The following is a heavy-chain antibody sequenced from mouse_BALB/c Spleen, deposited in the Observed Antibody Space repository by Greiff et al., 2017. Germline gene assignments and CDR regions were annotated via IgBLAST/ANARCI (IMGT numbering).Heavy chain of an antibody. Sequence: VKLVESGPGLVAPSQSLSITCTVSGFSLTDYGVSWIRQPPGKGLEWLGVIWVGGSTYYNSALKSRLSISKDNSKSQVFLKMNSLQTDATAMYFCAKLRSDYDEYYFDYWGQGTTLTVSS. V-gene: IGHV2-6-5*01. CDR1: GFSLTDYG. J-gene: IGHJ2*01. D-gene: IGHD2-4*01. CDR3: AKLRSDYDEYYFDY. CDR2: IWVGGST.